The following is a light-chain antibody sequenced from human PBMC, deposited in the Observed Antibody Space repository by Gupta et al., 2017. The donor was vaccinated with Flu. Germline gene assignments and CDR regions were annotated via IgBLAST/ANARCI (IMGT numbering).Light chain of an antibody. CDR2: RGA. J-gene: IGLJ2*01. CDR3: QVWDSSTVI. V-gene: IGLV3-9*01. CDR1: NIESKS. Sequence: ALGQTARITCGGNNIESKSLHWYQQKPGQAPALGIYRGASRPSGIPERFSGSNSGNTATLTINRAQAGDEADYYCQVWDSSTVIFGGGTKLTVL.